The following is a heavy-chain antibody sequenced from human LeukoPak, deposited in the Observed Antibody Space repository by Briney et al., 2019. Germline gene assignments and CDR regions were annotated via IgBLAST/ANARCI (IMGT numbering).Heavy chain of an antibody. V-gene: IGHV3-11*04. Sequence: GGSLRLSCAASGFTFSDYYMSWIRHAPGKGLEWLSHIGSSNTIYSADSVKGRFTISRDNAKNSLYLQMNSLRAEDTAVYYCARGSFLITFGGLIVWGQGTLVTVSS. CDR3: ARGSFLITFGGLIV. D-gene: IGHD3-16*02. CDR2: IGSSNTI. CDR1: GFTFSDYY. J-gene: IGHJ4*02.